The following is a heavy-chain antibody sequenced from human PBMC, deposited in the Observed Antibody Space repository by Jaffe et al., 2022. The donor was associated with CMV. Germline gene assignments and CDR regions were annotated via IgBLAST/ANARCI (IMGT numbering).Heavy chain of an antibody. CDR3: AKDPPRGYDSSGYLPGDDY. V-gene: IGHV3-23*01. CDR2: ISGSGGST. CDR1: GFTFSSYA. J-gene: IGHJ4*02. D-gene: IGHD3-22*01. Sequence: EVQLLESGGGLVQPGGSLRLSCAASGFTFSSYAMSWVRQAPGKGLEWVSAISGSGGSTYYADSVKGRFTISRDNSKNTLYLQMNSLRAEDTAVYYCAKDPPRGYDSSGYLPGDDYWGQGTLVTVSS.